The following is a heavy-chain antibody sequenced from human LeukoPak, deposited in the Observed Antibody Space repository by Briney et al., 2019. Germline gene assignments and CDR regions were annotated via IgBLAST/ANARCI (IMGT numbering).Heavy chain of an antibody. Sequence: PSETLSLTCTVSGGSISSSSYYWGWIRQPPGKGLEWIGSIYYSGSTYYNPSLKSRVTISVDTSKSQFSLKLSSVTAADTAVYYWARHPGVTIFGVVVKQQNNWFDPWGQGTLVTVSS. CDR1: GGSISSSSYY. D-gene: IGHD3-3*01. V-gene: IGHV4-39*07. CDR2: IYYSGST. CDR3: ARHPGVTIFGVVVKQQNNWFDP. J-gene: IGHJ5*02.